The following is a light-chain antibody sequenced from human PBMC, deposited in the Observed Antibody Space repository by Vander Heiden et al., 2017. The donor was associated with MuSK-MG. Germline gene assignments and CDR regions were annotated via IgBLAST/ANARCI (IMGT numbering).Light chain of an antibody. CDR1: ILAKRY. Sequence: SYELTQPSSVSVSPGQTAKITCSGDILAKRYARWFQQKPGQAPQLIIYKDSERPSGVPERFSGSSSGTSVSLTITGAHVEDEADYYCYSVTDHRGVFGGGTKLTVL. J-gene: IGLJ3*02. V-gene: IGLV3-27*01. CDR3: YSVTDHRGV. CDR2: KDS.